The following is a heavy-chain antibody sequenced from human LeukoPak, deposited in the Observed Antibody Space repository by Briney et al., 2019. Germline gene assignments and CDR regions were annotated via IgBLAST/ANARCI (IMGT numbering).Heavy chain of an antibody. CDR2: ISSSSSYI. J-gene: IGHJ4*02. CDR3: ATSIAVADDFDY. CDR1: GFTFSSYS. D-gene: IGHD6-19*01. Sequence: PGGSLRLSCAASGFTFSSYSMNWVRQPPGKGLEWVSSISSSSSYIYYADSVKGRFTISRDNAKNSLYLQMNSLRAEDTAVYYCATSIAVADDFDYWGQGTLVTVSS. V-gene: IGHV3-21*01.